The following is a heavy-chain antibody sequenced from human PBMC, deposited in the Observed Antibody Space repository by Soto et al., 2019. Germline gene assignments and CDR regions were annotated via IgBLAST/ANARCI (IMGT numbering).Heavy chain of an antibody. CDR2: ISSSSSTI. V-gene: IGHV3-48*01. CDR3: ARGEGCSGGSCYPEYFQH. D-gene: IGHD2-15*01. Sequence: EVQLVESGGGLVQPGGSLRLSCAASGFTFSSDSMNWVRQAPGKGLEWVSYISSSSSTIYYADSVKGRFTISRDNAKNSLYLQMNSLRAEDTAVYYCARGEGCSGGSCYPEYFQHWGQGTLVTVSS. CDR1: GFTFSSDS. J-gene: IGHJ1*01.